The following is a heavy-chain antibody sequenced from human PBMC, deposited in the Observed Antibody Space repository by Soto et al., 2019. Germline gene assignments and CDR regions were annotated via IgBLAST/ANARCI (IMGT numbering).Heavy chain of an antibody. V-gene: IGHV4-59*02. J-gene: IGHJ5*02. CDR2: IYYSGET. CDR3: ARGHMGWFDP. D-gene: IGHD3-16*01. Sequence: SETLSLTCTFSCGSVISYFWSWIRQPPGKGLEWIGYIYYSGETNSNPSLKSRVTMSVDTSKNQFSLRLNSVTAADSAVYYCARGHMGWFDPWGLGTLVTVSS. CDR1: CGSVISYF.